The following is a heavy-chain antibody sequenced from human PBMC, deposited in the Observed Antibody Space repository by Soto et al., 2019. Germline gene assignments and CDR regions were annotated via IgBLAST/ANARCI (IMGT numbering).Heavy chain of an antibody. CDR3: AKDQQVGKILQPDY. J-gene: IGHJ4*02. D-gene: IGHD6-13*01. V-gene: IGHV3-30*18. Sequence: LRLSCAASGFTFSSYGMHWVRQAPGKGLEWVAVISYDGSNKYYADSVKGRFTISRDNSKNTLYLQMNSLRAEDTAVYYCAKDQQVGKILQPDYRGQRTLVTVSS. CDR2: ISYDGSNK. CDR1: GFTFSSYG.